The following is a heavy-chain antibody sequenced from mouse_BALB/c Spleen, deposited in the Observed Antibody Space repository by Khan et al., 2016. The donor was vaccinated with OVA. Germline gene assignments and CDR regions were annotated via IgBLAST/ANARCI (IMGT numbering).Heavy chain of an antibody. Sequence: QVQLKQSGPELKKPGETVKISCKASGYTFTNYGMNWVQQSPGKALKWMGWINTYTGEPTYADDFKGRFAFSLETSASTAYLQINNLKNEDTATYFCARPPYFSYTLDYWGQGTSVTVSP. D-gene: IGHD2-10*01. CDR2: INTYTGEP. CDR3: ARPPYFSYTLDY. J-gene: IGHJ4*01. V-gene: IGHV9-3-1*01. CDR1: GYTFTNYG.